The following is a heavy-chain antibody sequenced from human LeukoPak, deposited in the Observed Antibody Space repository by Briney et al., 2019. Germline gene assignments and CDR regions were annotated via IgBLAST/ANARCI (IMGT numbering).Heavy chain of an antibody. Sequence: PSETLSLTCAVSGCSFSTYYWSWVRQAPGKGLEWIAYINYSGSNSYYPSLKSRVSISINTSKNQFLLWLRTVTAADTAAYYCAILNGGNWGQGTLVTASS. V-gene: IGHV4-59*08. CDR2: INYSGSN. D-gene: IGHD3-16*01. CDR1: GCSFSTYY. J-gene: IGHJ4*02. CDR3: AILNGGN.